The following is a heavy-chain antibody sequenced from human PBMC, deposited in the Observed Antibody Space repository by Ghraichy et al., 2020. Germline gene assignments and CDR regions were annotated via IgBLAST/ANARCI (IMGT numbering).Heavy chain of an antibody. J-gene: IGHJ4*02. Sequence: GGSLRLSCAVSTFTFSSHWMHWVRQAPGQGLVWVSRINPDGSSTTYADSVKGRFTISRDNAENTLHLQMSSLRAEDTAVYYYVSGESSTSWGYFDSWGQGTLVTVSS. CDR1: TFTFSSHW. D-gene: IGHD3-16*01. V-gene: IGHV3-74*01. CDR2: INPDGSST. CDR3: VSGESSTSWGYFDS.